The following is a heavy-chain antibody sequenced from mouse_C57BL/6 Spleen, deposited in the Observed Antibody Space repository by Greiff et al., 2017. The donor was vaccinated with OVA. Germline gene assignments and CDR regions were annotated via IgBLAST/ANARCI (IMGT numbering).Heavy chain of an antibody. CDR2: IDPSDSET. J-gene: IGHJ2*01. V-gene: IGHV1-52*01. Sequence: VQLQQPGAELVRPGSSVKLSCKASGYTFTSYWMHWVKQRPIQGLEWIGNIDPSDSETHYNQKFKDKATLTVDKSSSTAYMQLSSLTSEDSAVNYCARSEGYVDYWGQGTTLTVSS. CDR1: GYTFTSYW. CDR3: ARSEGYVDY.